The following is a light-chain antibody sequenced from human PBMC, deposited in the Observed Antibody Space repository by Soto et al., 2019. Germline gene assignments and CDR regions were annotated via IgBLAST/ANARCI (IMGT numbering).Light chain of an antibody. V-gene: IGKV3-15*01. CDR3: QKYNKWPPRT. CDR1: QSISNS. Sequence: EIVMTQSPASLSVSPGETATLSCRASQSISNSLAWYQQKPGQAPSLLIYGASTRATGIPARFSGSGSGTEFTQTISSLQSEDSALYYCQKYNKWPPRTFGQGTKLEIK. CDR2: GAS. J-gene: IGKJ2*01.